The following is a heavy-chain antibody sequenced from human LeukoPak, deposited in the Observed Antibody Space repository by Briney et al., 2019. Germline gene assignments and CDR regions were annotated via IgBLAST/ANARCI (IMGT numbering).Heavy chain of an antibody. CDR2: INPNSGGT. V-gene: IGHV1-2*02. CDR1: GYTFTGYY. CDR3: AREEFIEYSSSSDFDY. J-gene: IGHJ4*02. Sequence: GASVKVSCKASGYTFTGYYMHWVRQAPGQGLEWMGWINPNSGGTNYAQKFQGRVTMTRDTSISTAYMELSRLRSDDTAVYYCAREEFIEYSSSSDFDYWGQGTLVTVSS. D-gene: IGHD6-6*01.